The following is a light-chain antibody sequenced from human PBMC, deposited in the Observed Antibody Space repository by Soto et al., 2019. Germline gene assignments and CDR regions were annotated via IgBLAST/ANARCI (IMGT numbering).Light chain of an antibody. Sequence: EIVLTQSPGTLSLSPGERVTLSCRASQSVSSNFLAWYQQKPGQAPRLLIYGASNGAAGIPDRFSGSGSGTDFTLTISRLEPEDFAVYYCHQYSSSRRTFGQGTKVDIK. V-gene: IGKV3-20*01. CDR1: QSVSSNF. J-gene: IGKJ1*01. CDR3: HQYSSSRRT. CDR2: GAS.